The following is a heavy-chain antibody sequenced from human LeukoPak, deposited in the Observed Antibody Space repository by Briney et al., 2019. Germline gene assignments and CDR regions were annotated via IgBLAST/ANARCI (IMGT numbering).Heavy chain of an antibody. V-gene: IGHV3-30*18. Sequence: GGSLRLSCAASGFTFSSYYMSWVRQAPGKGLEWVAVISYDGSNKYYADSVKGRFTISRDNSKNTLYLQMNSLRAEDTAVYYCAEDLAAADLFDYWGQGTLVTVSS. CDR3: AEDLAAADLFDY. CDR1: GFTFSSYY. J-gene: IGHJ4*02. D-gene: IGHD6-13*01. CDR2: ISYDGSNK.